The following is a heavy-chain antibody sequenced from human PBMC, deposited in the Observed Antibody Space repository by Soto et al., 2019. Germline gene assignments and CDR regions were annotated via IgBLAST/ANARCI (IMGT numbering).Heavy chain of an antibody. D-gene: IGHD2-21*02. CDR2: ISGYNGKT. J-gene: IGHJ6*02. V-gene: IGHV1-18*01. Sequence: QVQLVQSGGEVKKPGASVKVSCKASGYTFTSYGISWVRQAPGQGLEWMGWISGYNGKTNYAQKVQDGLTMTTDTPTSTVYIELRSLRSDDTAVYYCAREGDVPYYYYGMDVWGQGTTVTVSS. CDR1: GYTFTSYG. CDR3: AREGDVPYYYYGMDV.